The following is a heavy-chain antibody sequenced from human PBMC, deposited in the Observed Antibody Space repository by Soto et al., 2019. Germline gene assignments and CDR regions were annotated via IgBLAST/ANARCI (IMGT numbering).Heavy chain of an antibody. J-gene: IGHJ4*02. CDR3: ASGRERGSSASSFDY. D-gene: IGHD6-6*01. CDR1: GYTFTNYY. CDR2: IYPTDGGT. Sequence: QVQLVQSGAEVKKPGASMKVSCKASGYTFTNYYIYWVRQAPGQGLEWMGWIYPTDGGTNYAQKFQVRVTMTSDTYISTADMELSRLSSDDTAVYYCASGRERGSSASSFDYWGQGTLVTVSS. V-gene: IGHV1-2*02.